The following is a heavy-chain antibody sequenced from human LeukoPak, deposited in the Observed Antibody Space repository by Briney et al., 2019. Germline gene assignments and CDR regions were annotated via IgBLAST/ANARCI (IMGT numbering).Heavy chain of an antibody. D-gene: IGHD1-26*01. CDR1: GFTFSSYS. J-gene: IGHJ4*02. V-gene: IGHV3-21*01. CDR2: ISSSSSYI. CDR3: ARGPLGAPGVDFDY. Sequence: PGGSLRLSCAAAGFTFSSYSMNWVRQAPGKGLEWVSFISSSSSYIYYADSVKGRFTISRDNAKNSLYLQMNSLRAEDTAVYYCARGPLGAPGVDFDYWGQGTLVTVSS.